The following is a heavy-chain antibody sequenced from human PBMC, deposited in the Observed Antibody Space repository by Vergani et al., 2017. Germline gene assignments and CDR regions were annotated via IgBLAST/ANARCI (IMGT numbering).Heavy chain of an antibody. D-gene: IGHD6-19*01. CDR2: ISYDGSNK. Sequence: QVQLVESGGGVVQPGRSLRLSCAASGFTFSSYAMHWVRQAPGKGLEWVAVISYDGSNKYYADSVKGRFTISRDNSKNTLYLQMNSLRAEDTAVYYWARDGYSSGWYNRWYFDLWGRGTLVTVSS. V-gene: IGHV3-30-3*01. J-gene: IGHJ2*01. CDR1: GFTFSSYA. CDR3: ARDGYSSGWYNRWYFDL.